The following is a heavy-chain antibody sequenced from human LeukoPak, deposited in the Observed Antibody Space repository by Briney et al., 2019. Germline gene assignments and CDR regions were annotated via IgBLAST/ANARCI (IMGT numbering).Heavy chain of an antibody. CDR1: GFTFSSYS. CDR2: IGSRTGNI. V-gene: IGHV3-21*01. J-gene: IGHJ4*02. D-gene: IGHD4/OR15-4a*01. Sequence: GGSLRLSCAASGFTFSSYSMSWVRQPPGKGLEWVAFIGSRTGNIYYADSVKGRFSISRDNAKDSVYLQMNSLRADDTAVYYRARETEPLDYGDSTNLDYWGQGTLVTVSS. CDR3: ARETEPLDYGDSTNLDY.